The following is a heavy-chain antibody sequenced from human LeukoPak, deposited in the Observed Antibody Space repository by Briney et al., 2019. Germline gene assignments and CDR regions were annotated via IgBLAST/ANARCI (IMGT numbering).Heavy chain of an antibody. J-gene: IGHJ4*02. Sequence: PSETLSLTCAVYGGSFSGYYWSWIRQPPGKGLEWIGEINHSGSTNYNPSLERRVTISVDTSKNQFSLKVSSVTDADTAVYYCARGLVGDSSGYYPVYWGQGTLVTVSS. CDR3: ARGLVGDSSGYYPVY. CDR1: GGSFSGYY. CDR2: INHSGST. V-gene: IGHV4-34*01. D-gene: IGHD3-22*01.